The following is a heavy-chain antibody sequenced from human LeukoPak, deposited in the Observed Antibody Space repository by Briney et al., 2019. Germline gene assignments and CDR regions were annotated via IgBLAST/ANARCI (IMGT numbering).Heavy chain of an antibody. Sequence: GGSLRLSCAASGFTFSSYEMNWVRQAPGKGLEWVSYISSSGSTIYYADSVKGRFTISRDNAKNSLYLQMNSLRAEDTAVYYCARDSVPASYGSGWGQGTLLTVSS. CDR3: ARDSVPASYGSG. J-gene: IGHJ4*02. CDR2: ISSSGSTI. V-gene: IGHV3-48*03. CDR1: GFTFSSYE. D-gene: IGHD3-10*01.